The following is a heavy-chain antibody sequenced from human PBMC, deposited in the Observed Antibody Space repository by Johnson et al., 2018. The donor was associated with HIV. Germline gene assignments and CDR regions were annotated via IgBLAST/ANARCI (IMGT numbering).Heavy chain of an antibody. CDR1: GFTVSSNY. D-gene: IGHD5-12*01. V-gene: IGHV3-7*01. Sequence: VQLVESGGGLIQPGGSLRLSCAASGFTVSSNYMSWVRQAPGKWMEWVANINVDGSQTYYLDSVQGRFTISRDNVRNTLYLQMNSLRAEDTAVYYTRATIPRDAFDIWGQGTMVTVSS. CDR3: RATIPRDAFDI. CDR2: INVDGSQT. J-gene: IGHJ3*02.